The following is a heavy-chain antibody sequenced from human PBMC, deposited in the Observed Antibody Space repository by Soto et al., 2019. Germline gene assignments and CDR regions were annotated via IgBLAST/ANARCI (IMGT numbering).Heavy chain of an antibody. CDR1: GFTFSSYA. V-gene: IGHV3-30-3*01. Sequence: QVQLVESGGGVVQPGRSLRLSCAASGFTFSSYAMHWVRQAPGKGLEWVAVISYDGSNKYYADSVKGRFTISRDNSKNTLYLQMNSLRAEDTAVYYCASTMDVWDQGTTVTVSS. CDR2: ISYDGSNK. CDR3: ASTMDV. J-gene: IGHJ6*02.